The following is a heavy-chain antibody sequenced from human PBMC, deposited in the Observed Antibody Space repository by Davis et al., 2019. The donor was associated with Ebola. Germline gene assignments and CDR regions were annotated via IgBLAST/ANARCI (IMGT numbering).Heavy chain of an antibody. J-gene: IGHJ6*02. Sequence: GESLKISCAASGFTFSSYSMNWVRQAPGKGLEWVSSISSSSSYIYYADSVKGRFTISRDNAKNSLYLQMNSLRAEDTAVYYCARDYDGSGSYNYYYYGMDVWGQGTTVTVSS. CDR2: ISSSSSYI. CDR1: GFTFSSYS. CDR3: ARDYDGSGSYNYYYYGMDV. D-gene: IGHD3-10*01. V-gene: IGHV3-21*01.